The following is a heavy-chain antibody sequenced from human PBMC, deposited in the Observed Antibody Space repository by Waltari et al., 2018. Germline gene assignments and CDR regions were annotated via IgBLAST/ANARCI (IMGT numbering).Heavy chain of an antibody. CDR2: INHSGST. Sequence: QVQLQQWGAGLLKPSETLSLTCAVYGGSFSGYYWSWIRQPPGKGLEWIGEINHSGSTNYNPSLKSRVTISVDTSKNQFSLKLSSVTAADTAVYYCARGILERRIYYYYYMDVWGKGTTVTISS. J-gene: IGHJ6*03. CDR3: ARGILERRIYYYYYMDV. D-gene: IGHD1-1*01. CDR1: GGSFSGYY. V-gene: IGHV4-34*01.